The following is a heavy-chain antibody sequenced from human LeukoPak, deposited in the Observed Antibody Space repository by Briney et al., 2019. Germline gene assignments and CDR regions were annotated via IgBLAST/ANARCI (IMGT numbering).Heavy chain of an antibody. J-gene: IGHJ4*02. CDR3: ANLLRWEPY. V-gene: IGHV3-23*01. D-gene: IGHD4-23*01. CDR1: GFTFSSYG. CDR2: ISGSGDST. Sequence: GGSLRLSCAASGFTFSSYGMSWVRQAPGRGLEWVSAISGSGDSTEYADSVKGRFTISRDNSKNTLYLQMNSLRAEDTAVYYCANLLRWEPYWGQGTLVTVSS.